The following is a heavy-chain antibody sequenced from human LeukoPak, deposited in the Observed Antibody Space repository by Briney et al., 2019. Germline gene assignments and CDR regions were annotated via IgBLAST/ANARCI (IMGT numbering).Heavy chain of an antibody. Sequence: GGSLRLSCAASGFTFSSYSMNWVRQAPGKGLEWVSSISSSSSYIYYADSVKGRFTISRGNAKNSLYLQMNSLRAEDTAVYYCAREIDSSSLIDLDAFDIWGQGTMVTVSS. CDR3: AREIDSSSLIDLDAFDI. V-gene: IGHV3-21*01. CDR1: GFTFSSYS. J-gene: IGHJ3*02. CDR2: ISSSSSYI. D-gene: IGHD6-13*01.